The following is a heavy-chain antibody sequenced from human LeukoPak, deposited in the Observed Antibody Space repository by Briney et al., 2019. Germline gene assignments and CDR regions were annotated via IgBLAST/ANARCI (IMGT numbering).Heavy chain of an antibody. Sequence: GGSLRLSCAASGFNFTNYNMNWVRQAPGKGLEWVSSIHSSSGSIYYADSLKGRFTISRDNAKNSLYLQMNSLRVEDTAVYYCARGWELDPWGQGTLVTVSS. CDR3: ARGWELDP. V-gene: IGHV3-21*04. CDR1: GFNFTNYN. CDR2: IHSSSGSI. D-gene: IGHD1-26*01. J-gene: IGHJ5*02.